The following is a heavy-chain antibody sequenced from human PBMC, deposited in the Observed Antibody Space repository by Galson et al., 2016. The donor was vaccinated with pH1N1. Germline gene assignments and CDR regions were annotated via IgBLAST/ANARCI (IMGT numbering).Heavy chain of an antibody. V-gene: IGHV1-69*04. CDR2: ILPILGIP. CDR3: ARDREDYWSGYLFDY. Sequence: SVKVSCKASGYTFTGYYIHWVRQAPGQGLEWMGNILPILGIPDYAQKFQDRVKITADKSTNTAYLELSSLRSEDTAVYYCARDREDYWSGYLFDYWGQGTLVTVAS. CDR1: GYTFTGYY. J-gene: IGHJ4*02. D-gene: IGHD3-3*01.